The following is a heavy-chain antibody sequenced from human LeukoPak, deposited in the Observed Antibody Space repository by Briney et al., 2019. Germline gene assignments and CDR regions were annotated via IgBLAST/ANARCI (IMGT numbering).Heavy chain of an antibody. V-gene: IGHV1-45*02. CDR3: AVSVEMATIGLDY. CDR2: ITPFNGNT. CDR1: GYTFTYRY. D-gene: IGHD5-24*01. Sequence: SVKVSCKASGYTFTYRYLHWVRQAPGQALEWMGWITPFNGNTNYAQKFQDRVTITRDRSMSTAYMELSSLRSEDTAMYYCAVSVEMATIGLDYWGQGTLVTVSS. J-gene: IGHJ4*02.